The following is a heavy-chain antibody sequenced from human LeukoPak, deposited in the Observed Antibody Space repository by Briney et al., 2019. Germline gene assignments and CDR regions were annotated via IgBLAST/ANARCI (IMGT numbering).Heavy chain of an antibody. CDR1: GFPFSVYE. V-gene: IGHV3-48*03. D-gene: IGHD6-19*01. Sequence: GGSLRLSCAVSGFPFSVYEMNWVRQAPGKGLEWVSNIASSGTTRYCADSVKGRFSISRDNAENSLYLQMNSLRVEDTGIYYCALLAVASDFDYWGQGALVTVSS. CDR2: IASSGTTR. CDR3: ALLAVASDFDY. J-gene: IGHJ4*02.